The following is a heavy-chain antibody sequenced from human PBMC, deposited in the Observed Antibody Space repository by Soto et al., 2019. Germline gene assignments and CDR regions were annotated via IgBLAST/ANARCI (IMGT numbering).Heavy chain of an antibody. CDR3: AREWSAFDY. D-gene: IGHD2-15*01. Sequence: SETLSLTCTVSGGSITSYKWSWIRQSPGKGLGWIAYMYSSGSSDYNPSLKGRVTISMDTSKNQYSLKLNSATAADTAVYYCAREWSAFDYWGQGILVTVSS. V-gene: IGHV4-59*01. CDR1: GGSITSYK. CDR2: MYSSGSS. J-gene: IGHJ4*02.